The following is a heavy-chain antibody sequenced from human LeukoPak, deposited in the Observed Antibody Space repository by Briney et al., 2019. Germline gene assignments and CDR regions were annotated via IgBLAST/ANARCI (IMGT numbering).Heavy chain of an antibody. CDR1: GFTFSSYG. D-gene: IGHD3-22*01. J-gene: IGHJ4*02. Sequence: GGSLRLSCAASGFTFSSYGMHWVRQAPGEGLEWVAVISYDGSNKYYADSVKGRFTISRDNSKNTLYLQMNSLRAEDTAVYYCARERDDSSGYYYAYWGQGTLVTVSS. CDR2: ISYDGSNK. V-gene: IGHV3-30*04. CDR3: ARERDDSSGYYYAY.